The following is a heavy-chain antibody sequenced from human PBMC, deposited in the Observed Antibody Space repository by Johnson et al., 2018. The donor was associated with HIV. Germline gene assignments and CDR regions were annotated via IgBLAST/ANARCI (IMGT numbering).Heavy chain of an antibody. V-gene: IGHV3-23*04. CDR1: GFTFSNAW. J-gene: IGHJ3*02. CDR3: AKSPRFTIFGSDAFDI. D-gene: IGHD3-3*01. Sequence: EVQLVESGGGVVRPGGSLRLSCAASGFTFSNAWMSWVRQAPGKGLEWVSAISGSGGSTYYADSVKGRFTISRDNSKNTLYLQMNSLRAEDTAVYYCAKSPRFTIFGSDAFDIWGQGTMVTVSS. CDR2: ISGSGGST.